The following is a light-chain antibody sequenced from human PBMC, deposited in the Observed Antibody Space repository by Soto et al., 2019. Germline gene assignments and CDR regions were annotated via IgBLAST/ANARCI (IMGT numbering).Light chain of an antibody. CDR1: QSVSSSY. CDR3: QHFGGTTFT. V-gene: IGKV3-20*01. Sequence: ASQSVSSSYLAWYQQKPGQAPRLLIYYASTTATGIPDRFSGSGSGTHFTLTISRLEPGDFAVYYCQHFGGTTFTFGQGTRLEIK. CDR2: YAS. J-gene: IGKJ5*01.